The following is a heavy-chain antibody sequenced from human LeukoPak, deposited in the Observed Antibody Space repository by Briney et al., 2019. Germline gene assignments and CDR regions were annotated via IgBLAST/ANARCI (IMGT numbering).Heavy chain of an antibody. J-gene: IGHJ6*02. CDR3: ARAWCSSTTCYSPYYYYGMDV. Sequence: GGSLRLSCAASGFVFSNYWMHWVRQAPGKGLLWVSRISRDGSSTSYADSVKGRFTISRDNAKNTLYLQMNSLRPEDTAVYYCARAWCSSTTCYSPYYYYGMDVWGRGTTATVSS. D-gene: IGHD2-2*02. CDR2: ISRDGSST. V-gene: IGHV3-74*01. CDR1: GFVFSNYW.